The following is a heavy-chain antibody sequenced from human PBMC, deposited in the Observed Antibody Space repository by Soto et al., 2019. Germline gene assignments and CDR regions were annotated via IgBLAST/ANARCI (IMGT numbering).Heavy chain of an antibody. D-gene: IGHD1-1*01. Sequence: SQMQSLTYTVYGGSIISYYWRWIRQPPEKGLEWIGDIYYSGSTNYNPFLMSRVTITVDTSKNQFFLKLSSVTAANTSWYSCEGGGTGGYYGMGVWGQGPTVTVSS. V-gene: IGHV4-59*01. CDR3: EGGGTGGYYGMGV. J-gene: IGHJ6*02. CDR2: IYYSGST. CDR1: GGSIISYY.